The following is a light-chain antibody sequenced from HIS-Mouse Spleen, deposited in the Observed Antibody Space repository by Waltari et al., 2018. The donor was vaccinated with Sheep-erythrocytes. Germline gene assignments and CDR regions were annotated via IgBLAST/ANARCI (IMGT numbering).Light chain of an antibody. J-gene: IGLJ1*01. CDR3: CSYAGSYNHV. V-gene: IGLV2-11*01. CDR1: SSDVGGYNY. Sequence: QSALTQPRSVSGSPGQSVTISCTGTSSDVGGYNYVSWSQQHPGKPPKLMIYDVSKRPSGVPDRFSGSKSGNTASLTISGLQAEDEADYYCCSYAGSYNHVFATGTKVTVL. CDR2: DVS.